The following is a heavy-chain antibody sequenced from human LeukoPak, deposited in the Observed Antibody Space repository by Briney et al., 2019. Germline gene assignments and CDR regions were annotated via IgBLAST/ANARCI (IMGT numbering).Heavy chain of an antibody. J-gene: IGHJ4*02. CDR2: ISSSGSTI. Sequence: GGSLRLSCAASGFTFSSYEMNWVRQAPGKGLEWVSYISSSGSTIYYADSGKGRFTISRDNAKNSLYLQMNSLRAEDTAVYYCAREYCSSTSCYGRGFDYWGQGTLVTVSS. CDR3: AREYCSSTSCYGRGFDY. D-gene: IGHD2-2*01. CDR1: GFTFSSYE. V-gene: IGHV3-48*03.